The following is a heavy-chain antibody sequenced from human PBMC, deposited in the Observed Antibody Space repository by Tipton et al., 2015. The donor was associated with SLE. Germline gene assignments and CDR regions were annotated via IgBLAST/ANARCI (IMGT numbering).Heavy chain of an antibody. CDR1: GGSISSYY. D-gene: IGHD3-10*01. V-gene: IGHV4-34*01. Sequence: LRLSCTVSGGSISSYYWSWIRQPPGKGLEWIGEINHSGSTNYNPSLKSRVTISVDTSKNQFSLKLSSVTAADPAVYYCAGRFRGGPQSMDVWGQGTTVTVSS. J-gene: IGHJ6*02. CDR3: AGRFRGGPQSMDV. CDR2: INHSGST.